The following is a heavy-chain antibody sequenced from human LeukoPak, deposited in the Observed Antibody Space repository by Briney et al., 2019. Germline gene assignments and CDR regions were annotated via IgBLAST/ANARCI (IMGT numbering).Heavy chain of an antibody. D-gene: IGHD3-10*01. J-gene: IGHJ5*01. V-gene: IGHV4-34*01. CDR3: ARAYGSGSYHSNWFES. Sequence: SETLSLTCAVYGGSFSGYYWTWIRQPPGRGLEWIGEINHSGSTNYNPSLKSRVTMSVDTSMNQFSLRLNSVTAADTAVYYCARAYGSGSYHSNWFESWGQGTLVIVSS. CDR2: INHSGST. CDR1: GGSFSGYY.